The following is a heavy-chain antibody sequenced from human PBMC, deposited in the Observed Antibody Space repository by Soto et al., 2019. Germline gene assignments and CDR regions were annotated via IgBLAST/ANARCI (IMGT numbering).Heavy chain of an antibody. V-gene: IGHV3-21*01. Sequence: GGSLRLSCAASGFTFSSYSMNWVRQAPGKGLEWVSSISSSSSYIYYADSVKGRFTISRDNAKNSLYLQMNSLRAEDTAVYYCARDDRGVVPAAIGYWGQGTLVTVSS. CDR1: GFTFSSYS. CDR3: ARDDRGVVPAAIGY. J-gene: IGHJ4*02. CDR2: ISSSSSYI. D-gene: IGHD2-2*01.